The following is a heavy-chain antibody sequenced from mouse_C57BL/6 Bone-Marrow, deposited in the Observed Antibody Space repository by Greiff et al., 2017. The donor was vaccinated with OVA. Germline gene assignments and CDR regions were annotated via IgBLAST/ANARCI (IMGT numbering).Heavy chain of an antibody. Sequence: EVKLMESGGGLVKPGGSLKLSCAASGFTFSSYAMSWVRQTPEKRLEWVATISDGGSYTYYPDNVKGRFTISRDNAKNNLYLQMSHLKSEDTAMYYCAKSRRSLPWFAYWGQGTLVTVSA. CDR2: ISDGGSYT. CDR3: AKSRRSLPWFAY. J-gene: IGHJ3*01. V-gene: IGHV5-4*03. CDR1: GFTFSSYA. D-gene: IGHD6-2*01.